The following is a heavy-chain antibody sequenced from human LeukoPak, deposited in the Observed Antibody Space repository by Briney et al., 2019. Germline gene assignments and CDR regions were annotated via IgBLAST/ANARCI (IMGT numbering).Heavy chain of an antibody. CDR2: INPNSGGT. D-gene: IGHD3-16*02. CDR3: ARGTPGSYLGY. Sequence: ASVKVSCKASGYTFTVYYLHWVRQAPGQGLEWMGWINPNSGGTNYAQKFKGWVTLTRDTSINTTYMELSRLASDVTAVYFCARGTPGSYLGYWGQGTLVTVSS. CDR1: GYTFTVYY. J-gene: IGHJ4*02. V-gene: IGHV1-2*04.